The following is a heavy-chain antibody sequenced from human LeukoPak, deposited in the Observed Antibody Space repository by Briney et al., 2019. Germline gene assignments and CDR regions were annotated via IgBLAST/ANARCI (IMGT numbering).Heavy chain of an antibody. V-gene: IGHV3-64D*06. CDR2: ISSNGGST. D-gene: IGHD4-17*01. CDR3: VKNIDYDYYYYGMDV. Sequence: PGGSLRLSCSAPGFTFSSYAMHWVRQAPGKGLEYVSAISSNGGSTYYADSVKGRFTISRDNSKNTLYLQMSSLRAEDTAVYYCVKNIDYDYYYYGMDVWGKGTTVTVSS. J-gene: IGHJ6*04. CDR1: GFTFSSYA.